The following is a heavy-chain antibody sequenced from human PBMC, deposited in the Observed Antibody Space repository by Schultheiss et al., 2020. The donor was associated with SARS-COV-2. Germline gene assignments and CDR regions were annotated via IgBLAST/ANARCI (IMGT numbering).Heavy chain of an antibody. V-gene: IGHV4-4*02. J-gene: IGHJ4*02. CDR2: IYYSGST. CDR3: ARQLYYYDSSGYYHYFDY. Sequence: GSLRLSCAVSGGSISSSNWWSWVRQPPGKGLEWIGYIYYSGSTNYNPSLKSRVTISVDTSKNQFSLKLSSVTAADTAVYYCARQLYYYDSSGYYHYFDYWGQGTLVTVSS. CDR1: GGSISSSNW. D-gene: IGHD3-22*01.